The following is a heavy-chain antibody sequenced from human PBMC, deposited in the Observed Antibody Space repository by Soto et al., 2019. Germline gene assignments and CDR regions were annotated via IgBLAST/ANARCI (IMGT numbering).Heavy chain of an antibody. Sequence: GGSLRLSCAASGFTFSNAWMSWVRQAPGKGLEWVGRIKSKTDGGTTDYAAPVKGRFTISRDDSKNTLYLQMNSLKTEDTAVYYCTTELCRGGSCYDAFDIWGQGTMVTVSS. CDR2: IKSKTDGGTT. CDR3: TTELCRGGSCYDAFDI. J-gene: IGHJ3*02. D-gene: IGHD2-15*01. CDR1: GFTFSNAW. V-gene: IGHV3-15*01.